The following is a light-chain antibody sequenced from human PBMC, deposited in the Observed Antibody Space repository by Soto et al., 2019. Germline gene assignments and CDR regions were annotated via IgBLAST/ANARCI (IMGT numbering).Light chain of an antibody. CDR2: EDS. Sequence: QSALTQPASVSGSPGQSITISCTGTSSDVGSYNLVSWYQPHPGKAPKLMIYEDSKRPSGVSNRFSGSKSGNTASLTISGLQAEDEADYYCRSFAGSSTFVVFGGGTKLTVL. J-gene: IGLJ2*01. V-gene: IGLV2-23*02. CDR3: RSFAGSSTFVV. CDR1: SSDVGSYNL.